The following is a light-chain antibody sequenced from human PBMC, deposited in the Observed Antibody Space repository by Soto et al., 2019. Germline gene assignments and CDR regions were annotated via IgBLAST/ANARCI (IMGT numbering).Light chain of an antibody. J-gene: IGKJ1*01. V-gene: IGKV1-39*01. CDR2: AAS. Sequence: DIKMTQAPSTLSASVGDRVIITCRASQSISNHLNWYQQKPGKAPKLLIFAASSLQSGVPSRFSGSRSGPDFTLTISSLQPEDCATYYCQQSYSSPPTFGQGTKVDI. CDR1: QSISNH. CDR3: QQSYSSPPT.